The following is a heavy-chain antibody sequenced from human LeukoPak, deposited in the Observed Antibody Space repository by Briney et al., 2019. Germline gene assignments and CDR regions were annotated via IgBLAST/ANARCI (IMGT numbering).Heavy chain of an antibody. CDR2: IYYSGST. CDR1: GGSISSYY. V-gene: IGHV4-59*01. Sequence: PSETLSLTCTVSGGSISSYYWSWIRQPPGKGLEWIGYIYYSGSTNYNPSLKSRVTISVDTSKNQFSLKLSSVTAADTAVYYCASTGYSSSWYGGGAFDIWGQGTMVTVSS. D-gene: IGHD6-13*01. J-gene: IGHJ3*02. CDR3: ASTGYSSSWYGGGAFDI.